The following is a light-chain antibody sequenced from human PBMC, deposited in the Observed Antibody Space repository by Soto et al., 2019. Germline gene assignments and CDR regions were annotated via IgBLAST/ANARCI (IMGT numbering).Light chain of an antibody. CDR2: DAS. V-gene: IGKV3D-20*01. CDR3: QQSHRSPWT. J-gene: IGKJ1*01. CDR1: QNIGSSY. Sequence: EIVLTQSPATLSLSPGERATLSCGASQNIGSSYLAWYQQKPGLAPRLLIYDASSRATGIPDRFSGSGSGTDFTLTISRLEPEDFAVYYCQQSHRSPWTFGQGTKVEIK.